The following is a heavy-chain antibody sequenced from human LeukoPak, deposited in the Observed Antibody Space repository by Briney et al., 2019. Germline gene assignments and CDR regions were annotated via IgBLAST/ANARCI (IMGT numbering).Heavy chain of an antibody. CDR2: ISYDGSNK. V-gene: IGHV3-30-3*01. J-gene: IGHJ6*02. Sequence: GGSLRLSCAASGFTFSSYAMHWVRQAPGKGLEWVAVISYDGSNKYYADSVKGRFTISRDNSKNTLYLQMNSLRAEDTAVYYCAKDLRYCSGGSCYDYYYYGMDVWGQGTTVTVSS. CDR1: GFTFSSYA. D-gene: IGHD2-15*01. CDR3: AKDLRYCSGGSCYDYYYYGMDV.